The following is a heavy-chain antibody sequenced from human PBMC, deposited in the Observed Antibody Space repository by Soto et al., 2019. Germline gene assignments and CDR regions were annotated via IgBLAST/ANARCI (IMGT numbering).Heavy chain of an antibody. V-gene: IGHV1-3*05. CDR3: ARAVTVAADFDY. J-gene: IGHJ4*02. CDR2: INAGTGNT. D-gene: IGHD6-19*01. CDR1: GYTFTGYA. Sequence: QVQLVQSGAEEKKPGASVKVSCKASGYTFTGYAMHWVSKAPGQRLEGMGWINAGTGNTKYSQKFQGRVTITRDTSASTAYMELSRLRSEDTAVYYGARAVTVAADFDYRGQGTLVTVAP.